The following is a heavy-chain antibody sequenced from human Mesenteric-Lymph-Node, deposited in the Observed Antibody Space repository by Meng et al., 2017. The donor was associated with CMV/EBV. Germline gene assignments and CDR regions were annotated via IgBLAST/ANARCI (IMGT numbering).Heavy chain of an antibody. CDR3: ARGSSYWFDP. CDR1: GGTFSSYA. Sequence: SVKVSCKASGGTFSSYAISWVRQAPGQGLEWMGGIIPIFDTPNYAQKFQGRVTITMDESTKTAYMELSSLRSEDTAVYYCARGSSYWFDPWGQGTLVTVSS. CDR2: IIPIFDTP. J-gene: IGHJ5*02. D-gene: IGHD6-6*01. V-gene: IGHV1-69*05.